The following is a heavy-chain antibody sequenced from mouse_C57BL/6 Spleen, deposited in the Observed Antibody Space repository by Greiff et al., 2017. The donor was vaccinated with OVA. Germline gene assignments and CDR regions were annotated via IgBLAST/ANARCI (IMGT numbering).Heavy chain of an antibody. D-gene: IGHD2-1*01. CDR3: ARSPSYGNYEEGYAMYY. J-gene: IGHJ4*01. Sequence: QVQLQQSGAELMKPGASVKLSCKATGYTFTGYWIEWVKQRPGHGLEWIGEILPGSGSTNYNEKFKGKATFTADTSSNTAYMQLSSLTTEDSAIYYCARSPSYGNYEEGYAMYYWGQGTSVTVSS. V-gene: IGHV1-9*01. CDR1: GYTFTGYW. CDR2: ILPGSGST.